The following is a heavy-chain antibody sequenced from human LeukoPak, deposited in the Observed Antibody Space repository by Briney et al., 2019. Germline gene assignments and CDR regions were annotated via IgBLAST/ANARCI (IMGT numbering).Heavy chain of an antibody. Sequence: GRSLRLSCAASRFTFSSYGMHWVRQAPGKGLEWVAIISYDGSNKYYADSVKGRFTISRDNSKNTLYLQMNSLRAEDTAVYYCAKGGYYYDSSGYQGKWDFDYWGQGTLVTVSS. D-gene: IGHD3-22*01. V-gene: IGHV3-30*18. CDR2: ISYDGSNK. CDR3: AKGGYYYDSSGYQGKWDFDY. J-gene: IGHJ4*02. CDR1: RFTFSSYG.